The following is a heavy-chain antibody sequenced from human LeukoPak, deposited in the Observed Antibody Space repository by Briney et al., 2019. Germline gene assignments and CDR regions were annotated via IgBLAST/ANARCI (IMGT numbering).Heavy chain of an antibody. J-gene: IGHJ5*02. CDR2: IDPNSGGT. CDR3: ARDALRDRHWGAWFDP. V-gene: IGHV1-2*02. Sequence: ASVKVACKSSGYTVTGYYMHWVRQAPGQGLEWMGWIDPNSGGTNYAQKFQGRVTMTRDTSISTAYMELSRLRSDDTAVYYCARDALRDRHWGAWFDPWGQGTLVTVAS. D-gene: IGHD7-27*01. CDR1: GYTVTGYY.